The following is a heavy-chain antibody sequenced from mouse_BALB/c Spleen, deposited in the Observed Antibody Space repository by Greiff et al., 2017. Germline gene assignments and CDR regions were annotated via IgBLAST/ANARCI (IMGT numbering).Heavy chain of an antibody. CDR2: IWAGGST. CDR3: ARDRGLRCDFDY. D-gene: IGHD1-1*01. J-gene: IGHJ2*01. Sequence: VHLVESGPGLVAPSQSLSITCTVSGFSLTSYGVHWVRQPPGKGLEWLGVIWAGGSTNYNSALMSRLSISKDNSKSQDFLKMNSLQTDDTAMYYCARDRGLRCDFDYWGQGTTLTVSS. CDR1: GFSLTSYG. V-gene: IGHV2-9*02.